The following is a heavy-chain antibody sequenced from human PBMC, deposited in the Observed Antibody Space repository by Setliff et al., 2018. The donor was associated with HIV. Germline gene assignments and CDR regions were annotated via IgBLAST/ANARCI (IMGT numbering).Heavy chain of an antibody. J-gene: IGHJ6*03. Sequence: SETLSLTCAVYGGSFSGYYWSWIRQPPGKGLEWIGEIHHSGSTNYNPSLKSRVTVSVDTSKNQFSLNLNSVTAADTAVYYCARNSGLGRYYYYYMDVWGKGTTVTVSS. CDR1: GGSFSGYY. CDR2: IHHSGST. CDR3: ARNSGLGRYYYYYMDV. D-gene: IGHD6-19*01. V-gene: IGHV4-34*01.